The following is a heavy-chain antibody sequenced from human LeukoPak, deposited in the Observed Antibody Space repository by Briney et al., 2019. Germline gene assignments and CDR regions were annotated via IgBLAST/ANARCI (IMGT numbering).Heavy chain of an antibody. D-gene: IGHD4-17*01. J-gene: IGHJ4*02. V-gene: IGHV3-23*01. CDR2: IGTGGET. CDR3: AKRVTVTTKYFDS. CDR1: GFIFSAYA. Sequence: PGGSLRLSCAASGFIFSAYAMGWVRQAPGQGLEWVSVIGTGGETHYADSVRGRFTISRSNFKNTLYLQMNSLRAEDTAVYYCAKRVTVTTKYFDSWGQGTLVTVSS.